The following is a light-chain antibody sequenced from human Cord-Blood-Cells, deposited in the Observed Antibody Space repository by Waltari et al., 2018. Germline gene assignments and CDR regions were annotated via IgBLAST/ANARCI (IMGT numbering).Light chain of an antibody. V-gene: IGKV3-11*01. CDR2: DAS. J-gene: IGKJ5*01. CDR1: QSVSRY. Sequence: IVLTQSPATLSLSPGERATLSCRASQSVSRYLSWYQQKPGQAPRLLIYDASSRATGIPARFSGSGSGTDFTLTISSREPEDLAVYYCQKRSNWPPSIAFGQGTRLEIK. CDR3: QKRSNWPPSIA.